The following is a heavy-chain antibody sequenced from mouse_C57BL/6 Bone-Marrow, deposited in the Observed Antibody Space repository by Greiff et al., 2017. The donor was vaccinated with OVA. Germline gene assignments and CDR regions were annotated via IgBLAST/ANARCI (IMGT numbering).Heavy chain of an antibody. CDR2: IYPGSGST. Sequence: VKLKQPGAELVKPGASVKMSCKASGYTFTSYWITWVKQRPGQGLEWIGDIYPGSGSTNYNEKFKSKATLTVDTSSSTAYMQLSSLTSEDSAVYYCAYEYDGYFDVWGTGTTVTVSS. CDR3: AYEYDGYFDV. J-gene: IGHJ1*03. CDR1: GYTFTSYW. V-gene: IGHV1-55*01. D-gene: IGHD2-4*01.